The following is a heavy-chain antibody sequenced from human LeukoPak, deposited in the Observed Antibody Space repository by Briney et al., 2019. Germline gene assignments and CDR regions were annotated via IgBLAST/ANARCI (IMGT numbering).Heavy chain of an antibody. V-gene: IGHV3-21*01. Sequence: GGSLRLSCAASGFTFSSYSMNWVRQAPGKGLEWVSSISSSSSYIYYADSVKGRFTISRDNAKNSLYLQMNSLRAEDTAGYYCARDLYCSGGSCYPGEPSYYFDYWGQGTLVTVSS. D-gene: IGHD2-15*01. CDR3: ARDLYCSGGSCYPGEPSYYFDY. J-gene: IGHJ4*02. CDR1: GFTFSSYS. CDR2: ISSSSSYI.